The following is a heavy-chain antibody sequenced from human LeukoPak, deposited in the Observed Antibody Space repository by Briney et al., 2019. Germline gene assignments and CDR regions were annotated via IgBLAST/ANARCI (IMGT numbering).Heavy chain of an antibody. CDR2: ISIDGSRQ. D-gene: IGHD6-19*01. Sequence: GGSLRLFCGPSIGFTLRSYAIHWVRQAPGKGLEWVAVISIDGSRQHYADFLVGLFTISRDNANNTVSLQMSSLRTEDTAVYFCAREQGGSGWSGFDYWGQGTLVTVSS. J-gene: IGHJ4*02. V-gene: IGHV3-30*15. CDR1: GFTLRSYA. CDR3: AREQGGSGWSGFDY.